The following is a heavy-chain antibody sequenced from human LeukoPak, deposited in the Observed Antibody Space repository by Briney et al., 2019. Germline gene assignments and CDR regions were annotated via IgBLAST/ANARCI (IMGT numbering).Heavy chain of an antibody. V-gene: IGHV1-24*01. CDR2: FDPDDGET. CDR3: ATGAYASGWYGKYYFDY. CDR1: GYTLPELS. D-gene: IGHD6-19*01. J-gene: IGHJ4*02. Sequence: GASVKVSCKVSGYTLPELSMHWVRQAPGKGLGWMGGFDPDDGETIYAQKFQGRVTMTEDTSTDTAYMELSSLRSVDTAVYYCATGAYASGWYGKYYFDYWGQGTLVTVSS.